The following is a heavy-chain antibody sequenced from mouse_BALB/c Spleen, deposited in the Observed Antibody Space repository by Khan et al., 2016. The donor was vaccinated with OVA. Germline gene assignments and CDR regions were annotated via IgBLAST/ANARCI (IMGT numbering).Heavy chain of an antibody. CDR1: RYSITSDYA. CDR2: ISYSGNT. V-gene: IGHV3-2*02. J-gene: IGHJ2*01. Sequence: EVQLVESGPGLVKPSQSLSLTCTVTRYSITSDYAWNWIRQFPGNKLEWLGFISYSGNTNYNPSLKSRISITRDTSKNQFFLQLNSVTTEDTATYYCARICGGDFDYWGQGTTLTVSS. CDR3: ARICGGDFDY.